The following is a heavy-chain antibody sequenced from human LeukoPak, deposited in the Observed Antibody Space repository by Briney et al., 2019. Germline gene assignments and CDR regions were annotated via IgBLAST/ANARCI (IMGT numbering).Heavy chain of an antibody. D-gene: IGHD6-6*01. J-gene: IGHJ6*02. CDR1: GGSISSYY. Sequence: SETLSLTCTVSGGSISSYYWSWIRQPPGKGLEWIGYIYYSGSTNYNPSLKSRVTISVDTSKNQFSLKLSSVTAADTAVYYCARDLRSSSSSGINYYGMDVWGQGTTVTVSS. V-gene: IGHV4-59*12. CDR2: IYYSGST. CDR3: ARDLRSSSSSGINYYGMDV.